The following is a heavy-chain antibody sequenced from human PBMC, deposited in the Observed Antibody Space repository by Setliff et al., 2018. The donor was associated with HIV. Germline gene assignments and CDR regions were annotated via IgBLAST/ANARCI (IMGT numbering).Heavy chain of an antibody. Sequence: GASVKVSCKASGGTFSRYAFNWMRQAPGQGLEWMGGIIPILGIANYAQKFQGRVTITADKSTSTAYMELSSLRSEDTAVYYCARGTTPLGWFDPWGQGTLVTVSS. J-gene: IGHJ5*02. CDR1: GGTFSRYA. CDR3: ARGTTPLGWFDP. V-gene: IGHV1-69*10. D-gene: IGHD2-2*01. CDR2: IIPILGIA.